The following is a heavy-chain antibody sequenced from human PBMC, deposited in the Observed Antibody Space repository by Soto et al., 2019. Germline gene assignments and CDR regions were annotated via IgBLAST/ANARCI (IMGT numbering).Heavy chain of an antibody. D-gene: IGHD6-13*01. V-gene: IGHV5-51*01. CDR2: IYPGDSDT. Sequence: PGESLKISCKCSGYSFTSYWIGWVRQMPGKGLEWMGIIYPGDSDTRYSPSFQGQVTISADKSISTAYLQWSSLKASDTAMYYCARHVKAGSKGHHGHWFDPWGQGTLVTVSS. CDR1: GYSFTSYW. J-gene: IGHJ5*02. CDR3: ARHVKAGSKGHHGHWFDP.